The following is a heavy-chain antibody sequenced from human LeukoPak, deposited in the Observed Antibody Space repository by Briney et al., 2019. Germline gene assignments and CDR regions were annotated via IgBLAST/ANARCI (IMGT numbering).Heavy chain of an antibody. CDR3: AKELRDGYNLDS. V-gene: IGHV3-30*18. J-gene: IGHJ4*02. Sequence: GSLRLSCAASGFPFSNFVMHWVRQAPGKGLEWVAVISNDGSNKYYLDSVKGRFTVSRDNSKNTLYLQMNSLRAEDTAVYYCAKELRDGYNLDSWGQGTLVTVSS. CDR1: GFPFSNFV. D-gene: IGHD5-24*01. CDR2: ISNDGSNK.